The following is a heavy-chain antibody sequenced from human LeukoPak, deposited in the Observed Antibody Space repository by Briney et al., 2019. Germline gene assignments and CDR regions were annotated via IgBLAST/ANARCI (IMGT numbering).Heavy chain of an antibody. V-gene: IGHV3-21*01. CDR1: GFTFSAYS. CDR2: ISSSSSYI. CDR3: ARVTGRYCSGGSCPFDY. J-gene: IGHJ4*02. Sequence: GGSLRLSCADSGFTFSAYSLNWVRQAPGKGLEWVSSISSSSSYIYYADSVQGRLTISRDNTKNSLYLQMNSLIAEDTAVYYCARVTGRYCSGGSCPFDYWGQGTLVTVSS. D-gene: IGHD2-15*01.